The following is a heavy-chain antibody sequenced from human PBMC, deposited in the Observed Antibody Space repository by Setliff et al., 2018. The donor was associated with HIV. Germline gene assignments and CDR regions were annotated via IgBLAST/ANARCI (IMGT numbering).Heavy chain of an antibody. V-gene: IGHV4-39*01. J-gene: IGHJ4*02. CDR2: TYSSGST. D-gene: IGHD3-16*01. CDR1: GGSISSSSYY. Sequence: SETLSLTCTVSGGSISSSSYYWGWIRQPPGKGLEWIGSTYSSGSTYYNPSLKSRVTISVDTSKNQFSLKLSSETAADTAVYYCARHMKGPVSYYFDYWGQGTLVTVSS. CDR3: ARHMKGPVSYYFDY.